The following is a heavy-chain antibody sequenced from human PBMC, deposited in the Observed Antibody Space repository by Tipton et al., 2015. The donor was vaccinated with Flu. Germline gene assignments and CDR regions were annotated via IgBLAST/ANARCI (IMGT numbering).Heavy chain of an antibody. D-gene: IGHD3-10*01. J-gene: IGHJ5*02. CDR2: IYYSGST. CDR1: GGSISSYY. V-gene: IGHV4-59*01. CDR3: ASTIGLGSIRWFDP. Sequence: TLSLTCTVSGGSISSYYWSWIRQPPGKGLEWIGYIYYSGSTNYNPSLKSRVTISVDTSKNQFSLKLSSVTAADTAVYYCASTIGLGSIRWFDPWGLGTLVTVSS.